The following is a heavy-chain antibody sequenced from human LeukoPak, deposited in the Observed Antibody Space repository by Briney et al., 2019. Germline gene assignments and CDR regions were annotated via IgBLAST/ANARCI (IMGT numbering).Heavy chain of an antibody. CDR1: GLTFSNYW. Sequence: GGSLRLSCVASGLTFSNYWMHWVRHPPGKGLVWVSRIYVDGRTTNYADSVKGRFTISRDNAKNTVYLEMNSLSVEDTATYYCIRDFRSADLWGQGTLVTVTS. CDR2: IYVDGRTT. J-gene: IGHJ5*02. CDR3: IRDFRSADL. V-gene: IGHV3-74*01.